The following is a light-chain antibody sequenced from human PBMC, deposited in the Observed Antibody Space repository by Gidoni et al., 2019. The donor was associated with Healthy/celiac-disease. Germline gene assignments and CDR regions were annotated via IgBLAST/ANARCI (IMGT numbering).Light chain of an antibody. CDR3: QQLNSYPLYT. CDR1: QGISSY. CDR2: AAS. V-gene: IGKV1-9*01. J-gene: IGKJ2*01. Sequence: DIQLTQSPSFLSASVGDRVTITCRASQGISSYLAWYQQKPGKAPKLLIYAASTLQRGVPSRFSVSGSGTEFTLTISSLQPEDFATYYCQQLNSYPLYTFGQXTKLEIK.